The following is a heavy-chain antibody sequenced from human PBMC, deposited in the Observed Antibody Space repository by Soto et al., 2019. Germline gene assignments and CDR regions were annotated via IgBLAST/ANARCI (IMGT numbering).Heavy chain of an antibody. D-gene: IGHD6-13*01. V-gene: IGHV4-39*07. CDR1: GGSISSSSYY. CDR2: IYYSGST. CDR3: ARWPLSSSSWYDTNFDY. Sequence: PSETLSLTCTVSGGSISSSSYYWGWIRQPPGKGLEWIGSIYYSGSTNYNPSLKSRVTISVDTSKNQFSLKLSSVTAADTAVYYCARWPLSSSSWYDTNFDYWGQGTLVTVSS. J-gene: IGHJ4*02.